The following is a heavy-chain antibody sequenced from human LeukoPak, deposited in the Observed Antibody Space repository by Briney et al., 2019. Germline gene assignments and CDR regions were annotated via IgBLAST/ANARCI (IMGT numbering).Heavy chain of an antibody. CDR2: IRYDGSNK. CDR3: AKSRSDVVDY. CDR1: GFTFISYG. Sequence: GGSLRLSCGASGFTFISYGMHWVRQAPGKGLEWLAFIRYDGSNKYYADSVKGRFTISRDNSKNTVYLQMNSLRAEDTAVYYCAKSRSDVVDYWGQGTLVTVSS. J-gene: IGHJ4*02. D-gene: IGHD3-3*01. V-gene: IGHV3-30*02.